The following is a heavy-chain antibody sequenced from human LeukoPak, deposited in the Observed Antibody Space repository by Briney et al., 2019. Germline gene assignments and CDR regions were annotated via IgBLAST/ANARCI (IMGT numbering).Heavy chain of an antibody. CDR1: GFTFSSSA. V-gene: IGHV3-23*01. D-gene: IGHD5-12*01. Sequence: GGSLRLSCAASGFTFSSSAMSWVRQAPGKGPEWVSAVSGGGDSTYYADSVKGRFTISRDNSKNTVYLQMNSLRVEDTAVYYCAKSHMVATDYWGQGTLVIVSS. J-gene: IGHJ4*02. CDR3: AKSHMVATDY. CDR2: VSGGGDST.